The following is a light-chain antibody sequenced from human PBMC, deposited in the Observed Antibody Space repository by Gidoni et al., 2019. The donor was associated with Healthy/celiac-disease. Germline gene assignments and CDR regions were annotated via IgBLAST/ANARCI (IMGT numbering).Light chain of an antibody. CDR3: QQYGSSRLT. J-gene: IGKJ4*01. CDR1: QLVSSSY. CDR2: GAS. Sequence: DIVLARSRGTLSLSPGDRATLSCRASQLVSSSYLAWYQQKPGQAPRLLIYGASSRATGIPDRFSGSESGTDFTLTISKLAPEDFAVYYCQQYGSSRLTFGGGTKVEIK. V-gene: IGKV3-20*01.